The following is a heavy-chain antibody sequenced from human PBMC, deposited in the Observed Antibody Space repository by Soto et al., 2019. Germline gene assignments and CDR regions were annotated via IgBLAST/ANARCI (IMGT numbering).Heavy chain of an antibody. Sequence: QVQLVQSGPEVKKPGASVKISCKTSGYTFTNFGITWVRQAPVQGLEWMGWVTTDTGETTYAQKFQGRVTMTKDTSTRKTYMDLTSLRSDDTAVYYCAIRSQAFDYWGQGTQVTVTS. V-gene: IGHV1-18*01. CDR3: AIRSQAFDY. CDR2: VTTDTGET. CDR1: GYTFTNFG. J-gene: IGHJ4*02.